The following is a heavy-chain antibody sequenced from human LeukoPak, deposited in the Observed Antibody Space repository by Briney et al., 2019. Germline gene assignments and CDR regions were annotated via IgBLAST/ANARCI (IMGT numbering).Heavy chain of an antibody. Sequence: GGSLRLSCAASGFPFSNYAMTWVRQAAGKGLDRVSGISDSGERTYYADSVRGRFAISRDNPKNMLYMQMNSLRVEDTALYSCAKGLGTSGYPDSWGQGTLVTVSS. CDR1: GFPFSNYA. CDR3: AKGLGTSGYPDS. D-gene: IGHD3-22*01. J-gene: IGHJ4*02. V-gene: IGHV3-23*01. CDR2: ISDSGERT.